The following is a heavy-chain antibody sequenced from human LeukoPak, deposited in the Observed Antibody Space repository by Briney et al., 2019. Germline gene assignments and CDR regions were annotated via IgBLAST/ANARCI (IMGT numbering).Heavy chain of an antibody. D-gene: IGHD5-24*01. CDR1: GYTFTGYY. CDR3: ARPRWLQTRGGGDY. J-gene: IGHJ4*02. Sequence: GASVKVSCKASGYTFTGYYMHWVRQAPGQGLEWMGWINPNSGGTNYAQKFQGRVTMTRDKSISTAYLQWSSLKASDTAMYYCARPRWLQTRGGGDYWGQGTLVTVSS. V-gene: IGHV1-2*02. CDR2: INPNSGGT.